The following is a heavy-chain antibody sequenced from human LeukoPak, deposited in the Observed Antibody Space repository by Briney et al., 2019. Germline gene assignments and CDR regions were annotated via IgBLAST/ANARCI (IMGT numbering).Heavy chain of an antibody. V-gene: IGHV1-2*02. D-gene: IGHD3-10*01. CDR2: INPNSGGT. J-gene: IGHJ4*02. CDR3: ATLRGSGSYYNPLGY. Sequence: ASVKVSCKASGYTFTGYYMHWVRQAPGQGLEWMGWINPNSGGTNYAQKFQGRVTMTRDMSTSTVYMELSSLRSEDTAVYYCATLRGSGSYYNPLGYWGQGTLVTVSS. CDR1: GYTFTGYY.